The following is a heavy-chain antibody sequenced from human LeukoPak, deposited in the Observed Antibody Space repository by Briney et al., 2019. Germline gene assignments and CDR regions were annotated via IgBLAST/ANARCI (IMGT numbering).Heavy chain of an antibody. Sequence: KSPQTLSLTCTVSGGSISSGGYYWSWIRQHPGKGLEWIGYIYYSGSTYYNPALKSRVTISVDTSKNQFSLKLSSVTAADTAVYYCARGARAGAAAGYYFDYWGQGTLVTVSS. CDR3: ARGARAGAAAGYYFDY. J-gene: IGHJ4*02. CDR2: IYYSGST. CDR1: GGSISSGGYY. V-gene: IGHV4-31*03. D-gene: IGHD6-13*01.